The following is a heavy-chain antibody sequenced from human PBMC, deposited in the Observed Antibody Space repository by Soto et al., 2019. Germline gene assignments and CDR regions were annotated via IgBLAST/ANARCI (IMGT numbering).Heavy chain of an antibody. V-gene: IGHV1-69*02. Sequence: QVQLVQSGAEVKKPGSSVKVSCKASGGTFSSYTISWVRQAPGQGLEWMGRIIPILGIANYAQKFQGRVTITADKSTSTAYMELSSLRSEDTAVYYCARGPTVTIPFDYWGQGTLVTVSS. CDR1: GGTFSSYT. D-gene: IGHD4-4*01. CDR3: ARGPTVTIPFDY. J-gene: IGHJ4*02. CDR2: IIPILGIA.